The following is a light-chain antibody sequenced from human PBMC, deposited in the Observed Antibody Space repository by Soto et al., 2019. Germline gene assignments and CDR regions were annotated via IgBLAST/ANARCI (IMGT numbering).Light chain of an antibody. Sequence: QSALTQPASVSGSPGQSITISCTGTSSDIGRYTYVSWYQQHPGKAPKLMIYDVSDRPSGVSNRFSGSKSGNTASLTISGLQTEDEADYYCSSYTSSSALVVFVTGIKLTVL. V-gene: IGLV2-14*03. J-gene: IGLJ1*01. CDR2: DVS. CDR1: SSDIGRYTY. CDR3: SSYTSSSALVV.